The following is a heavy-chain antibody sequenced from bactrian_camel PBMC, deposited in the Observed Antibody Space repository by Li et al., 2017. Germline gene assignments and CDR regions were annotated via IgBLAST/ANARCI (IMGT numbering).Heavy chain of an antibody. V-gene: IGHV3S63*01. CDR2: IYTGDGAT. CDR1: VWKPNAC. J-gene: IGHJ4*01. D-gene: IGHD3*01. Sequence: HVQLVESGGGSVQAGGSLRLSCARPVWKPNACMGWFRQAPGKEREGVAMIYTGDGATTYSDPVKGRFAISQDNADNTVYLQMNRLKPEDTAIYYCAVEGDGDYCVPGALVFGIWDQGTQVTV. CDR3: AVEGDGDYCVPGALVFGI.